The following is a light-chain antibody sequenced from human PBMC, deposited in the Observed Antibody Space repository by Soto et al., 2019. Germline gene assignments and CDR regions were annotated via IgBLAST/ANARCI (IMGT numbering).Light chain of an antibody. Sequence: EIVMTQSPATLSVSPGERATLSCRASQSVRNNLAWYQQKPGQAPRLLIYGASTRATGIPARFSGSGSGTEFTLTISILQSEDFALYYCQHYNNWPPAWTFGQGTKVEIK. CDR2: GAS. V-gene: IGKV3-15*01. J-gene: IGKJ1*01. CDR3: QHYNNWPPAWT. CDR1: QSVRNN.